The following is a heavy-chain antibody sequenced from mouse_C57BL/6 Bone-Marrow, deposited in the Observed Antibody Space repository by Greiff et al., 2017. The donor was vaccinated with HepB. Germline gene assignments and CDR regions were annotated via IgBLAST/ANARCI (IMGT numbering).Heavy chain of an antibody. Sequence: QVHVKQPGTELVKPGASVKLSCKASGYTFTSYWMHWVKQRPGQGLEWIGNINPSNGGTNYNEKFKSKATLTVDKSSSTAYMQLSSLTSEDSAVYYCARSDDGYYVDFDYWGQGTTLTVSS. J-gene: IGHJ2*01. CDR3: ARSDDGYYVDFDY. CDR2: INPSNGGT. V-gene: IGHV1-53*01. D-gene: IGHD2-3*01. CDR1: GYTFTSYW.